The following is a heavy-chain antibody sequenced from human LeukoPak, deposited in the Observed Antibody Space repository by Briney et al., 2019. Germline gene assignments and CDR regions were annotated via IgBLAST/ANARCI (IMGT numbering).Heavy chain of an antibody. CDR2: ISWDGGST. V-gene: IGHV3-43*01. Sequence: GGSLRLSCAASGFTFYDYTMHWVRQAPGKGLEWVSLISWDGGSTYYADSVKGRFTISRDNSKNSLYLQMNSLRTEDTALYYCAKDIGDDYGGNGGLIDYWGQGTLVTVSS. D-gene: IGHD4-23*01. CDR3: AKDIGDDYGGNGGLIDY. CDR1: GFTFYDYT. J-gene: IGHJ4*02.